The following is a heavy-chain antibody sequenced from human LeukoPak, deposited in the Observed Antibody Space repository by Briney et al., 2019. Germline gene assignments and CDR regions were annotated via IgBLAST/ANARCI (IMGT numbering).Heavy chain of an antibody. D-gene: IGHD3-9*01. CDR2: IFVDRGKT. CDR3: APDRRGQDYNILTGSSRGAFDI. V-gene: IGHV1-58*01. Sequence: SVKVSCKASGFTFTSSAVQWVRQARGQRLEWIGWIFVDRGKTNYAQKFQERVTITRDMSTSTAYMELSSLRSEDTAVYYCAPDRRGQDYNILTGSSRGAFDIWGQGTMVTVSS. J-gene: IGHJ3*02. CDR1: GFTFTSSA.